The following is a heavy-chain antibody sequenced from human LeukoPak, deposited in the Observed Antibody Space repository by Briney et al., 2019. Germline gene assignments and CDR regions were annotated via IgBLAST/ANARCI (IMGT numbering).Heavy chain of an antibody. CDR2: IFASGST. Sequence: SQTLSLTCTVSGGSICSGNYYCNWIRQPAGKGLEWIGRIFASGSTNYNASLKSRITISGDTSKNHFSLILTSVTAADTAVYYCARGMKDYTSSIGYWGQGTLVTVSS. V-gene: IGHV4-61*02. J-gene: IGHJ4*02. CDR3: ARGMKDYTSSIGY. D-gene: IGHD2-2*02. CDR1: GGSICSGNYY.